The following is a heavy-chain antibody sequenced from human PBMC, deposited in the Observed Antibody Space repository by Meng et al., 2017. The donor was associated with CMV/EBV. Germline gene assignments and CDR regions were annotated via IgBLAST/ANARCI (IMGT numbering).Heavy chain of an antibody. CDR3: AGGQYYYDSSGYFY. CDR1: GFIFDDYS. CDR2: LNWNSNHI. V-gene: IGHV3-9*01. J-gene: IGHJ4*02. D-gene: IGHD3-22*01. Sequence: SLKISCAVSGFIFDDYSMHWVRQAPGKGPEWLLSLNWNSNHIGQAESVKGRFAISRDNAKNSLYLQMNSLRVEDTAVYYCAGGQYYYDSSGYFYWGQGTLVTVSS.